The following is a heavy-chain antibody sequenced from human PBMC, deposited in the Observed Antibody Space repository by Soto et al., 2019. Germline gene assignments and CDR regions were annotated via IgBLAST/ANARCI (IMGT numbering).Heavy chain of an antibody. D-gene: IGHD3-3*01. J-gene: IGHJ4*02. Sequence: ASVKVSCKASGGTFSSYAMSWVRQAPGQGLEWMGGIIPIFGTANYAQKFQGRVTITADESTSTAYMELSSLRSEDTAVYYCARVGREWLLFDYWGQGTLVTVSS. CDR2: IIPIFGTA. CDR1: GGTFSSYA. CDR3: ARVGREWLLFDY. V-gene: IGHV1-69*13.